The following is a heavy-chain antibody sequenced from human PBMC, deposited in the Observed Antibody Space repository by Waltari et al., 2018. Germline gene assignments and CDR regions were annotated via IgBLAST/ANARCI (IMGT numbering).Heavy chain of an antibody. J-gene: IGHJ4*02. CDR2: IIPIFGTA. V-gene: IGHV1-69*01. CDR1: GGTLRSYA. Sequence: QVQLVQSGAEVKKPGSSVKVSCKASGGTLRSYAIRCVRQAPGPGLEWMGGIIPIFGTANDAQKFQGRVTITADESTSTAYMELSSLRSEDTAVYYCARPKYYDILTGYYCLYYWGQGTLVTVSS. D-gene: IGHD3-9*01. CDR3: ARPKYYDILTGYYCLYY.